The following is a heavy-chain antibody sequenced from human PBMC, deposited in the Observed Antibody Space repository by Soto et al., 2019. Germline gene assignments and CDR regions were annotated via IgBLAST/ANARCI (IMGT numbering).Heavy chain of an antibody. J-gene: IGHJ4*02. CDR3: ASGSRYYYDSSGYYNY. V-gene: IGHV4-30-2*01. Sequence: SETLSLTCAVSGGSISSGGYSWSWIRQPPGKGLEWIGYIYHSGSTYYNPSLKSRVTISVDRSKNQFSLKLSSVTAADTAVYYCASGSRYYYDSSGYYNYWGQGTLVTVSS. CDR1: GGSISSGGYS. CDR2: IYHSGST. D-gene: IGHD3-22*01.